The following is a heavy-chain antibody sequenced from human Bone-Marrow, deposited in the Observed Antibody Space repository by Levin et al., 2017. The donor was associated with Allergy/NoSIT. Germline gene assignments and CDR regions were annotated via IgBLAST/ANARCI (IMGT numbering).Heavy chain of an antibody. J-gene: IGHJ4*02. Sequence: GESLKISCAASGFTFSSYWMSWVRQAPGKGLEWVANIKQDGSEKYYVDSVKGRFTISRDNAKNSLYLQMNSLRAEDTAVYYCAREPGGLRLDYWGQGTLVTVSS. D-gene: IGHD4-17*01. CDR3: AREPGGLRLDY. CDR2: IKQDGSEK. V-gene: IGHV3-7*01. CDR1: GFTFSSYW.